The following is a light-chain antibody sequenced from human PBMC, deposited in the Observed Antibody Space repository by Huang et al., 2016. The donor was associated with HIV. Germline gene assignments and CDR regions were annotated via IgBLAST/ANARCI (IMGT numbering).Light chain of an antibody. CDR3: QQLNSYYPLT. CDR1: QGISTY. J-gene: IGKJ4*01. CDR2: GAS. V-gene: IGKV1-9*01. Sequence: IHLTQSPSSLSASVGYRVTITCQASQGISTYLAWYQQKTGKAPKLLIYGASTLQTGVPSRVSGSRSGTDFTLTINGLQPEDFATYYCQQLNSYYPLTFGGGTKVEIK.